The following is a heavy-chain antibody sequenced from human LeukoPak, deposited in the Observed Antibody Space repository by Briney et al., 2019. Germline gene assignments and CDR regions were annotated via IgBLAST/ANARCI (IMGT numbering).Heavy chain of an antibody. V-gene: IGHV1-69*13. D-gene: IGHD6-13*01. J-gene: IGHJ5*02. CDR1: GGTFSSYA. CDR2: IIPIFGTA. Sequence: SVKVSCKASGGTFSSYAISWVRQAPGQGLEWMGGIIPIFGTANYAQKFQGRVTITADESTSTAYMELSSLRSEDTAVYYCARGIAAAGNPNWFDPWGQGTLVTVSS. CDR3: ARGIAAAGNPNWFDP.